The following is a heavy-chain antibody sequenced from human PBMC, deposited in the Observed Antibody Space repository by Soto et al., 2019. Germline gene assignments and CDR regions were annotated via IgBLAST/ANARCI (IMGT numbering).Heavy chain of an antibody. CDR1: GDSVSSNNAA. J-gene: IGHJ3*02. D-gene: IGHD2-2*01. Sequence: SQTLSLTCVISGDSVSSNNAAWNWIRQSPSRGLEWLGRTYYRSKWYNDYAVSVKSRITINPDTSKNQYSLQLNSVTPEDTAIYYCARAIVPTGDAFDIPGQGTMVTVSS. CDR3: ARAIVPTGDAFDI. CDR2: TYYRSKWYN. V-gene: IGHV6-1*01.